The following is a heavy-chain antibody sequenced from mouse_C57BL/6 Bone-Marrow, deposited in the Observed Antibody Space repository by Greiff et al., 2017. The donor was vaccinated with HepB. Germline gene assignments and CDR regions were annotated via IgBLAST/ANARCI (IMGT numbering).Heavy chain of an antibody. CDR1: GFTFSSYG. V-gene: IGHV5-6*01. J-gene: IGHJ3*01. CDR2: ISSGGSYT. CDR3: ARAPYYYGSSWFAY. Sequence: EVKLMESGGDLVKPGGSLKLSCAASGFTFSSYGMSWVRQTPDKRLEWVATISSGGSYTYYPDSVKGRFTISRDNAKNTLYLQMSSLKSEDTAMYYCARAPYYYGSSWFAYWGQGTLVTVSA. D-gene: IGHD1-1*01.